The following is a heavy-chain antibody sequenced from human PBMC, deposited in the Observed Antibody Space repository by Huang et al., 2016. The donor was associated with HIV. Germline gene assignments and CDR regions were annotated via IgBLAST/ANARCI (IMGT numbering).Heavy chain of an antibody. CDR3: ARVDSTANMMGVDL. CDR1: GFAFSDYG. CDR2: SSSDGNYI. J-gene: IGHJ4*02. Sequence: EVQLVESGGGQVHPGGSLRLSCAVSGFAFSDYGMSWVRQAPGKGVDWVASSSSDGNYIYYADSVKGRFTISRDNAKNSLSLQINILGAEDTAVYYCARVDSTANMMGVDLWGRGTLVTVFS. D-gene: IGHD2-21*02. V-gene: IGHV3-21*02.